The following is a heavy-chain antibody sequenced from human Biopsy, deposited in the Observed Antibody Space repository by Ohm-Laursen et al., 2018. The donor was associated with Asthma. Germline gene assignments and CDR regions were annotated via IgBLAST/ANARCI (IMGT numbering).Heavy chain of an antibody. V-gene: IGHV4-39*01. CDR3: ARSAKTIFGVVMGSYYYGMDV. D-gene: IGHD3-3*01. CDR2: IYYNGRT. CDR1: GGSISSSSYY. Sequence: SDTLSLTWTVSGGSISSSSYYWGWIRQPPGKGLEWIGSIYYNGRTYYNPSLKSRVTISVDTSKNQFSLKLSSVTAADTAVYYCARSAKTIFGVVMGSYYYGMDVWGQGTTVTVSS. J-gene: IGHJ6*02.